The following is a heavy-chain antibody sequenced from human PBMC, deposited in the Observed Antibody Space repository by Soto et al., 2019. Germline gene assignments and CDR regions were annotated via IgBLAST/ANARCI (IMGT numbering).Heavy chain of an antibody. CDR2: IIPLFGTA. D-gene: IGHD2-15*01. CDR1: GGTFSSYA. J-gene: IGHJ6*02. CDR3: ASHIGSSPEGRYHYGMDV. V-gene: IGHV1-69*12. Sequence: QVQLVQSGAEVTKPGSSVKVSCKASGGTFSSYAISWVRQATGQGLEWMGGIIPLFGTADDAQNFQGRVAIIADVSTSTAYMELSSLRSEDTAVYYCASHIGSSPEGRYHYGMDVWGQGTTVTVSS.